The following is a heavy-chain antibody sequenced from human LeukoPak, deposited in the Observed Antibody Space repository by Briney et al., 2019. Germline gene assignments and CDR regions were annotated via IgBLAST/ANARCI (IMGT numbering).Heavy chain of an antibody. J-gene: IGHJ5*02. D-gene: IGHD3-3*01. CDR2: IYYSGST. CDR1: GGSISSSSYY. CDR3: ARAAGVLEWLLQFDP. V-gene: IGHV4-39*01. Sequence: PSETLSLTCTVSGGSISSSSYYWGWIRQPPGKGLEWIGSIYYSGSTYYNPSLKSRVTISVDTSKNQFSLKLSSVTAADTAVYYCARAAGVLEWLLQFDPWGQGTLVTVSS.